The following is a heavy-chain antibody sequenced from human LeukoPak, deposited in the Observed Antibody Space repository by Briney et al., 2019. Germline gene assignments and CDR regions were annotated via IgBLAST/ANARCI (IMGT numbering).Heavy chain of an antibody. CDR2: VNYSGST. J-gene: IGHJ4*02. CDR1: GGSVSNDNHC. D-gene: IGHD2-15*01. CDR3: ARDRGGFTYGEYYFDY. Sequence: SETLSLTCTVSGGSVSNDNHCWSWIRQPPGKGLEWIGYVNYSGSTKDNPSLKSRVTISAHTSRSHVSLKLRSVTAADTAVYYCARDRGGFTYGEYYFDYWGQGSLVTVSS. V-gene: IGHV4-61*03.